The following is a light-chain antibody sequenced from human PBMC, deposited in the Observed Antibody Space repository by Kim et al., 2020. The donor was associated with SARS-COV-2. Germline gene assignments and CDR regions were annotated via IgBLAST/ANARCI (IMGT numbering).Light chain of an antibody. CDR1: QSVSDSN. V-gene: IGKV3-20*01. CDR2: GAS. J-gene: IGKJ1*01. CDR3: QQYGYSPWT. Sequence: SPGVSATLSCRASQSVSDSNLAWYQHKPGRAPRLLIYGASTRDTGIPDRFSGSGSGTDFTLTISRLEPEDFAMYYCQQYGYSPWTFGQGTKVDIK.